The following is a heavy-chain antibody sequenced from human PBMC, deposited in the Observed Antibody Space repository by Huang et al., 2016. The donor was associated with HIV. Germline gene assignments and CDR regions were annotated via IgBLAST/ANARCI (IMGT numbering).Heavy chain of an antibody. CDR3: ARDRGAVAGTAPGY. CDR1: GYTFTSYG. V-gene: IGHV1-18*01. D-gene: IGHD6-19*01. Sequence: QVQLVQSGAEVKKPGASVKVSCKASGYTFTSYGISWVRQAPGQGREWRGGSSAYNGHTNYAQKLQGRGTMTTETATSTAYMELRSLRSDDTAVYYCARDRGAVAGTAPGYWGQGTLVTVSS. J-gene: IGHJ4*02. CDR2: SSAYNGHT.